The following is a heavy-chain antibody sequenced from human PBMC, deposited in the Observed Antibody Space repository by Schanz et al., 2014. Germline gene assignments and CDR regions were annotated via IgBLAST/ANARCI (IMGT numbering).Heavy chain of an antibody. D-gene: IGHD6-19*01. Sequence: QVQLQESGPGLVKPSETLSLTCTVSGDSVNSNYWNWIRQSPGRGLEWIGHFYNPGSTNYNPSLKNRPTISIDTSTNQVPLNLPSVTAADTAVYFCARNKYTSGWYYFDYWGQGVLVTVSS. J-gene: IGHJ4*02. CDR2: FYNPGST. CDR1: GDSVNSNY. CDR3: ARNKYTSGWYYFDY. V-gene: IGHV4-59*08.